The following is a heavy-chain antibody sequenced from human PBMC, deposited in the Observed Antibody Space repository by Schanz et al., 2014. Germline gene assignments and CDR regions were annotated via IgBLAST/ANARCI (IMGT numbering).Heavy chain of an antibody. J-gene: IGHJ4*02. CDR2: VTRGTPDI. V-gene: IGHV3-48*01. Sequence: EVQLVESGGGLVQPGGSLRLSCTASGFTFSSYSMNWVRQAPGKGLEWVSYVTRGTPDIYYADAVKGRFTMSRDNAKHSVFLQMNSLRAEGATVYYCVSQSGSTNYWGQGTLVTVSS. CDR1: GFTFSSYS. D-gene: IGHD6-13*01. CDR3: VSQSGSTNY.